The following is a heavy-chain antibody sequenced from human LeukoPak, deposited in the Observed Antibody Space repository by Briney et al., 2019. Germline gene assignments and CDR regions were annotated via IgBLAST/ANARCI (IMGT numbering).Heavy chain of an antibody. D-gene: IGHD1-26*01. CDR3: AKSGGYGLIDY. J-gene: IGHJ4*02. CDR1: GASISGRGYY. Sequence: SETLSLTCTVSGASISGRGYYWGWIRQPPGKGLEWTGSIYSSGSTYYNASLQSRVTISIETSKNQISLRLNSVTAADTAMYYCAKSGGYGLIDYWGQGTLVTVSS. V-gene: IGHV4-39*01. CDR2: IYSSGST.